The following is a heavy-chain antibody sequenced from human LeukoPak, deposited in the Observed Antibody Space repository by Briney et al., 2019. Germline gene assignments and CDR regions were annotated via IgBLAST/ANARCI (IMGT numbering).Heavy chain of an antibody. CDR3: ARMPRIVVVSESSNYFYYYMDV. V-gene: IGHV4-31*03. D-gene: IGHD2-21*01. CDR2: IYYSGST. J-gene: IGHJ6*03. CDR1: GGSISSGGYY. Sequence: SETLSLTCTVSGGSISSGGYYWSWIRQHPGKGLEWIGYIYYSGSTYYNPSLKSRVTISVDTSKNQFSLKLSSVTAADTAVYYCARMPRIVVVSESSNYFYYYMDVWGKGTTVTVSS.